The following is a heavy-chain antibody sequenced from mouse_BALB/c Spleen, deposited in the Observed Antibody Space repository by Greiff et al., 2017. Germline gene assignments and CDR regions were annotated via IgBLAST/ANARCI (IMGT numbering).Heavy chain of an antibody. Sequence: VQVVESGAELAKPGASVKMSCTASGYTFTSYWMHWVKQRPGQGLEWIGYINPSTGYTEYNQKFKDKATLTADKSSSTAYMQLSSLTSEDSAVYYCARGDYRYYWFAYWGQGTLVTVSA. CDR2: INPSTGYT. J-gene: IGHJ3*01. CDR3: ARGDYRYYWFAY. D-gene: IGHD2-14*01. CDR1: GYTFTSYW. V-gene: IGHV1-7*01.